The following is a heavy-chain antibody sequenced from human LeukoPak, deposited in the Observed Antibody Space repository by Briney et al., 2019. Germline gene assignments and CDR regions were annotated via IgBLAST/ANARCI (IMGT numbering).Heavy chain of an antibody. J-gene: IGHJ3*02. Sequence: SVNVSCKASGGSFSSYAISWVRQASGQGLEGMGGIIPIFGTANYAQKFQGRVTITADESTSTAYMELSSLRSEDTAVYYCAKANYYGSGTRDAFDIWGQGTMVTVSS. V-gene: IGHV1-69*01. CDR3: AKANYYGSGTRDAFDI. D-gene: IGHD3-10*01. CDR1: GGSFSSYA. CDR2: IIPIFGTA.